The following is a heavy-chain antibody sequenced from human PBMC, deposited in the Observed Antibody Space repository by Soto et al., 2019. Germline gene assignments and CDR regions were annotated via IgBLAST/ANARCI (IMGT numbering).Heavy chain of an antibody. CDR2: TYYRSKWYN. V-gene: IGHV6-1*01. CDR1: GDSVSSSSAA. CDR3: VRGSGGSLDY. Sequence: SHTLSLTCAISGDSVSSSSAAWNWVRQSPSRGLEWLGRTYYRSKWYNEYTVSVKSRITINPDTSKNQVSLQLNSVTPEDTAVYYCVRGSGGSLDYWGQGTLVTVSS. J-gene: IGHJ4*02. D-gene: IGHD2-15*01.